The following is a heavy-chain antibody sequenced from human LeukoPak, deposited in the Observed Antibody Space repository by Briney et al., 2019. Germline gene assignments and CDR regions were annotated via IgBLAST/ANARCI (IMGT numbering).Heavy chain of an antibody. D-gene: IGHD6-13*01. CDR2: ISGSGGST. CDR1: GFTFSSYA. CDR3: AKAPPSSSWTRNYFDY. Sequence: GGSLRLSCAASGFTFSSYAMSWVRQAPGKGLEWVSAISGSGGSTYYADSVKGRFTISRDNSKNTLYLQMNSLRAEDTAVYYCAKAPPSSSWTRNYFDYWGQGTLVTVSS. V-gene: IGHV3-23*01. J-gene: IGHJ4*02.